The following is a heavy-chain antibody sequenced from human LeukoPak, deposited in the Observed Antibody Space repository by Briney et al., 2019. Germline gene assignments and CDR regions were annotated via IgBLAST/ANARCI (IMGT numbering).Heavy chain of an antibody. J-gene: IGHJ6*03. Sequence: GGSLTLSCAASGFSISNHWMHWVRQAPGKGLVWVSRINSDGRRADYAASVKGRFTISRYNAKNTLYLQMNSLRPDDTAVYSCVREVEVVPSTIGSYYYYYMDVWGTGTTATVSS. CDR1: GFSISNHW. V-gene: IGHV3-74*01. CDR3: VREVEVVPSTIGSYYYYYMDV. CDR2: INSDGRRA. D-gene: IGHD2-2*01.